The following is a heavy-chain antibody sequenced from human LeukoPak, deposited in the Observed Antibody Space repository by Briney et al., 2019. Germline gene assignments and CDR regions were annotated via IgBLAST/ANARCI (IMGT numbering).Heavy chain of an antibody. CDR3: ARGGQHFIAAAGTGINY. V-gene: IGHV3-30*03. D-gene: IGHD6-13*01. CDR2: ISYDGSNK. J-gene: IGHJ4*02. Sequence: PGGSLRLSCAASGFTFSSYGMHWVRQAPGKGLEWVAVISYDGSNKYYADSVKGRFTISRDNSKNTLYLQMNSLRAEDTAVYYCARGGQHFIAAAGTGINYWGQGTLVTVSS. CDR1: GFTFSSYG.